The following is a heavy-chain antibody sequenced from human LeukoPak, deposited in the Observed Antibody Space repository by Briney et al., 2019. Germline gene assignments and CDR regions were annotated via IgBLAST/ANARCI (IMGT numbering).Heavy chain of an antibody. CDR1: GFTFSAYA. CDR3: ARAVTVALDY. V-gene: IGHV3-72*01. J-gene: IGHJ4*02. Sequence: GGSLRLSCEASGFTFSAYAMTWVRQAPGKGLEWVGRIRKKPNSYTPEYAASVKGRFTISRDDSKNSLYLQMNSLITEDTAVYYCARAVTVALDYWGQGTLVTVSS. CDR2: IRKKPNSYTP. D-gene: IGHD4-23*01.